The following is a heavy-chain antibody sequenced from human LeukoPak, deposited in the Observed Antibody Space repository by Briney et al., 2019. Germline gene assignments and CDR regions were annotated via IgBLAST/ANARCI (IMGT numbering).Heavy chain of an antibody. CDR2: IYHSGST. D-gene: IGHD3-10*01. Sequence: SQTLSLTCTVSGGSISSGSYYWSWIRQPPGKGLEWIGSIYHSGSTYYNPSLKSRVTISVDTSKNQFPLKLSSVTAADTAVYYCARDPSPTGVPTAWGQGTLVTVSS. J-gene: IGHJ5*02. V-gene: IGHV4-39*06. CDR3: ARDPSPTGVPTA. CDR1: GGSISSGSYY.